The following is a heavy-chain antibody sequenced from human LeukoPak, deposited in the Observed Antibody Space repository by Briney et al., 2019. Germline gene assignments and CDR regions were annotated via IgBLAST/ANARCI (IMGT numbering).Heavy chain of an antibody. CDR1: GGSISSYY. J-gene: IGHJ4*02. CDR2: IYYSGST. D-gene: IGHD5-12*01. CDR3: AKDPYRASSGLVDY. V-gene: IGHV4-59*01. Sequence: SETLSLTCTVSGGSISSYYWSWIRQPPGKGLEWIGYIYYSGSTNYNPSLKSRVTISVDTSKNQFSLKLSSVTAADTAVYYCAKDPYRASSGLVDYWGQGTLVTVSS.